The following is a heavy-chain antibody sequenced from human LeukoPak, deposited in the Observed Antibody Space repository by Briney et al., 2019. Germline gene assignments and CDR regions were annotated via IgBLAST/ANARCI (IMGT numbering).Heavy chain of an antibody. CDR3: VRVGYYDFWSGYLHYFDY. CDR2: INPNSGGT. CDR1: GYTFTGYY. D-gene: IGHD3-3*01. V-gene: IGHV1-2*02. Sequence: GASVKVSCKASGYTFTGYYMHWVRQAPGQGLEWMGWINPNSGGTNYAQKFQGRVTMTRDTSISTAYMELSRLRSDDTAVYYCVRVGYYDFWSGYLHYFDYWGQGTLVTVSS. J-gene: IGHJ4*02.